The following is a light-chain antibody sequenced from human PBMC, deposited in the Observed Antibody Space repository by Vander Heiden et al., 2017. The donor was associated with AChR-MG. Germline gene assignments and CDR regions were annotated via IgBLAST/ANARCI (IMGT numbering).Light chain of an antibody. CDR3: MQSIQLLIT. CDR2: EVS. CDR1: QSLLHSDGKTY. J-gene: IGKJ5*01. Sequence: DIVMTQTPLSLSVTPGQPASISCKSSQSLLHSDGKTYLYWYLQKPGQSPQLLIYEVSNRVSGVPDRFSGSGSGTDFTLKISRVEAEDVGVYYCMQSIQLLITFGQGTRLEIK. V-gene: IGKV2D-29*02.